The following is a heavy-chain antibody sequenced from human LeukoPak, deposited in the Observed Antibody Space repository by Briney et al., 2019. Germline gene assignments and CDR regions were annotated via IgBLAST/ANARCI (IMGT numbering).Heavy chain of an antibody. CDR2: IYTSGST. J-gene: IGHJ3*02. V-gene: IGHV4-59*10. CDR1: GGSFSGYY. CDR3: ASSRPNCSSTSCFGVDAFDI. D-gene: IGHD2-2*01. Sequence: SETLSLTCAVYGGSFSGYYWSWIRQPAGKGLEWIGRIYTSGSTNYNPSLKSRVTMSVDTSKNQFSLKLSSVTAADTAVYYCASSRPNCSSTSCFGVDAFDIWGQGTMVTVSS.